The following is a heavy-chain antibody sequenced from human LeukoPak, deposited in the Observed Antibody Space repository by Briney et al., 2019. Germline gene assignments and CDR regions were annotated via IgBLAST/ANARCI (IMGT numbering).Heavy chain of an antibody. J-gene: IGHJ4*02. D-gene: IGHD6-13*01. CDR3: ARGSLIAAAGIDY. V-gene: IGHV3-48*01. CDR1: GFTFSSYS. CDR2: ISSSSSTI. Sequence: GGSLRLSCAASGFTFSSYSMNWVRQAPGKGLEWVSYISSSSSTIYYADSVKGRFTISRDNAKNSLYLQMSSLRAEDTAVYYCARGSLIAAAGIDYWGQGTLVTVSS.